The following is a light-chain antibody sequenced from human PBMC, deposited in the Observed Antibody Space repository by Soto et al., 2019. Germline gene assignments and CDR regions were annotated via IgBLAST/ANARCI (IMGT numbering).Light chain of an antibody. CDR2: DTS. V-gene: IGLV7-46*01. CDR3: LLFYGGVRV. CDR1: TGTVTSGHY. J-gene: IGLJ3*02. Sequence: QAVVTQEPSLTVSPGGTVTLTCDSSTGTVTSGHYPYWFQQKPGQAPRTLIYDTSIKHSWTPARFSGSLLGGKAALTLSGAQPEDEAEYYCLLFYGGVRVFGGGTKVTVL.